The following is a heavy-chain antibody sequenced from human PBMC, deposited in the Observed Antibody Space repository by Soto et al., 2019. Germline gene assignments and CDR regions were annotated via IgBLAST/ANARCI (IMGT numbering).Heavy chain of an antibody. CDR3: ARGERLFRGSFAS. V-gene: IGHV4-34*01. CDR1: GGSFSGSY. D-gene: IGHD2-15*01. J-gene: IGHJ5*01. CDR2: INHNTNT. Sequence: QVQLQQWGAGLLKPSETLSLTCAVYGGSFSGSYWNWIRQPPGKGLEWIGEINHNTNTIYNPSLTSRVTISVDTSKNHFSLKLTSVTAADTAVYFCARGERLFRGSFASWGQGTLVTVSS.